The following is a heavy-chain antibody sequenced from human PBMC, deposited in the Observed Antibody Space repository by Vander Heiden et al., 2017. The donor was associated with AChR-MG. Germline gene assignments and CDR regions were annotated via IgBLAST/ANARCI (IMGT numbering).Heavy chain of an antibody. D-gene: IGHD3-22*01. Sequence: QVQLQQSGPGLVKPSETLSLTCTVSGGSISTYYWSWIRQPAGKGLEWIGRIYTSGTTNYNPSLKSRVTMSVDTSKNQFSLKLSSVTAADTAVYYCARDRVNYGNSGWTPFDYWGQGTLVTVSS. J-gene: IGHJ4*02. CDR1: GGSISTYY. CDR2: IYTSGTT. CDR3: ARDRVNYGNSGWTPFDY. V-gene: IGHV4-4*07.